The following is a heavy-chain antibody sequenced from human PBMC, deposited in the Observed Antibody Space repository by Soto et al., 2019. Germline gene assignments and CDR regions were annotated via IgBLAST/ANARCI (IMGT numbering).Heavy chain of an antibody. Sequence: SETLSLTCAVYGGSFSGYYWSWIRQPPGKGLEWIGEINHSGSTNYNPSLKSRVTISVDTSKNQFSLKLSSVTAADTAVYYCARGLYDFCSGDYYYYYGMDVWGQGTTVTVSS. D-gene: IGHD3-3*01. CDR3: ARGLYDFCSGDYYYYYGMDV. V-gene: IGHV4-34*01. CDR1: GGSFSGYY. J-gene: IGHJ6*02. CDR2: INHSGST.